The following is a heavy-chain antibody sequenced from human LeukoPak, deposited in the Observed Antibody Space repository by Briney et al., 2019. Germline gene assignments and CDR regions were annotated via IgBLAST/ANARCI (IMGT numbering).Heavy chain of an antibody. V-gene: IGHV3-7*01. Sequence: GGSLRLSCATSKFNFKTYGMSWVRQAPGKGLEWVANIKKDVDEKYYVDSVKGRFTISRDNAKNSLYLRMNSLRVEDTAVYYCARGPPYGSRSDYFDYWGQGTLVTVSS. CDR3: ARGPPYGSRSDYFDY. D-gene: IGHD3-10*01. CDR2: IKKDVDEK. CDR1: KFNFKTYG. J-gene: IGHJ4*02.